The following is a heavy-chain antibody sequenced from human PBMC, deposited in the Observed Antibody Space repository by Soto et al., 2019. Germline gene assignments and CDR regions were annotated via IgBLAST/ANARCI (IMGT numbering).Heavy chain of an antibody. Sequence: WASVKVSCKASGATFRNTAIIWVRQAPGQGLEWMGGILPIFGTPNYAQKFQGRLTISADEFSGTAYMELNILRSEDTAVYYCATPAVVLSTPMLKGIAFWGQGSLVTVSS. V-gene: IGHV1-69*13. J-gene: IGHJ1*01. CDR2: ILPIFGTP. D-gene: IGHD2-8*02. CDR1: GATFRNTA. CDR3: ATPAVVLSTPMLKGIAF.